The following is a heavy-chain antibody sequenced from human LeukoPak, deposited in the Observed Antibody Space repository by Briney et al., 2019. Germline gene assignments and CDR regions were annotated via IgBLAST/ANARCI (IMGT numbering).Heavy chain of an antibody. CDR3: ARDSTTVDAFDI. CDR1: GGSISSYY. J-gene: IGHJ3*02. V-gene: IGHV4-59*12. D-gene: IGHD4-17*01. CDR2: IYYSGST. Sequence: SSETLSLTCTVSGGSISSYYWSWIRQPPGKGLEWIGYIYYSGSTNYNPSLKSRVTISVDTSKNQFSLKLSSVTAADTAVYYCARDSTTVDAFDIWGQGTMVTVSS.